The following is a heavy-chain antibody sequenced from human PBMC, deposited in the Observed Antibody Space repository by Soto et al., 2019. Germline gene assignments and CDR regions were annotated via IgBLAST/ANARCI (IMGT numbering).Heavy chain of an antibody. Sequence: GGSLRLSCAVSGFTFSNYAMNWVRQAPGKGLEWVSAINIGGDTTYYADSVKGRFTMSRDNSKNTLYLQMNSLRAEDTAVYYCAKLLVTQMPYYYYGLDVWGQGTTVTVSS. CDR1: GFTFSNYA. V-gene: IGHV3-23*01. J-gene: IGHJ6*02. D-gene: IGHD2-21*02. CDR2: INIGGDTT. CDR3: AKLLVTQMPYYYYGLDV.